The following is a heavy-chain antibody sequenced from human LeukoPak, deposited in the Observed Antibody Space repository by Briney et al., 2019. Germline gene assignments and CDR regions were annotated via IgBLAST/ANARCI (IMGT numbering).Heavy chain of an antibody. Sequence: PGRSLRLSCAASGFTFSSYAMHWVRQAPGKGLEWVAVISYDGSNKYYADSVKGRFTISRDNSKNTLYLQMNSLRAEDTAVYYCARAARGSTVGGWFDPWGQGTLVTVSS. CDR1: GFTFSSYA. CDR3: ARAARGSTVGGWFDP. CDR2: ISYDGSNK. V-gene: IGHV3-30-3*01. J-gene: IGHJ5*02. D-gene: IGHD2-2*01.